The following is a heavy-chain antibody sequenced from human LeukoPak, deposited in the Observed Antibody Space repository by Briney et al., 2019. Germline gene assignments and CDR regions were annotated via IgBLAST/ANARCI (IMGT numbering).Heavy chain of an antibody. D-gene: IGHD4-17*01. Sequence: SETLSLTCTVSGGSVSSGSYYWSWIRQPPGKGLEWIGYIYYSGSTNYNPSLKSRVTISVDTSKNQFSLKLSSVTAADTAVYYCARLGYGEYLFYSDYWGQGTLVTVSS. CDR1: GGSVSSGSYY. J-gene: IGHJ4*02. CDR3: ARLGYGEYLFYSDY. V-gene: IGHV4-61*01. CDR2: IYYSGST.